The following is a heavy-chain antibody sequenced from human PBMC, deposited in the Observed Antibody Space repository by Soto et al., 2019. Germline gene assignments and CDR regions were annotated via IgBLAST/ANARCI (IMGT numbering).Heavy chain of an antibody. CDR1: RFTISSYA. Sequence: GGSLRHSCAASRFTISSYAISCPRQAPGKGLEWVSAISGSGGSTYYADSVKGRVTISRDNSKNTLYRQMKSLRAEDTPVYYCAKKASSDYDSSWGQATMVTVS. V-gene: IGHV3-23*01. CDR2: ISGSGGST. CDR3: AKKASSDYDSS. D-gene: IGHD5-12*01. J-gene: IGHJ5*02.